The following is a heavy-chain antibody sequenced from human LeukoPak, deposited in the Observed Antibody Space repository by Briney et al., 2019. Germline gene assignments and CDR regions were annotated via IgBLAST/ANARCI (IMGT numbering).Heavy chain of an antibody. CDR1: GGSFNGYY. V-gene: IGHV4-59*01. CDR2: VCHSGSISHT. CDR3: ARGANDHGGMFFAF. D-gene: IGHD4-23*01. J-gene: IGHJ4*02. Sequence: PSETLSLTCTVSGGSFNGYYWTWIRQPPGKGLEWLGFVCHSGSISHTSYKPSLNSRVTISLDTSKNVVSLSLTSVTAADTALYYCARGANDHGGMFFAFWGQGTLVAVSS.